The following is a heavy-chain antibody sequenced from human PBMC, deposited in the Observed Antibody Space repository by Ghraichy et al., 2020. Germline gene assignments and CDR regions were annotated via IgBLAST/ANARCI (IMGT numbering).Heavy chain of an antibody. J-gene: IGHJ3*02. CDR3: ARGYEYYDSSGYYYWDLDAFDI. D-gene: IGHD3-22*01. CDR1: GFTFSDYY. V-gene: IGHV3-11*01. Sequence: GGSLRLSCAASGFTFSDYYMSWIRQAPGKGLEWVSYISSSGSTIYYADSVKGRFTISRDNAKNSLYLQMNSLRAEDTAVYYCARGYEYYDSSGYYYWDLDAFDIWGQGTMVTVSS. CDR2: ISSSGSTI.